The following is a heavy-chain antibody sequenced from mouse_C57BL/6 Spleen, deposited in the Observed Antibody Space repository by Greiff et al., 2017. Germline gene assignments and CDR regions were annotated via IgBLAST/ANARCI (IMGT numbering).Heavy chain of an antibody. CDR1: GFTFSNYW. CDR2: IRLKSDNYAT. V-gene: IGHV6-3*01. CDR3: TRVYDGYYVGDY. Sequence: EVQGVESGGGLVQPGGSMKLSCVASGFTFSNYWMNWVRQSPEKGLEWVAQIRLKSDNYATHYAESVKGRFTISRDDSKSSVYLQMNNLRAEDTGIYYCTRVYDGYYVGDYWGQGTTLTVSS. D-gene: IGHD2-3*01. J-gene: IGHJ2*01.